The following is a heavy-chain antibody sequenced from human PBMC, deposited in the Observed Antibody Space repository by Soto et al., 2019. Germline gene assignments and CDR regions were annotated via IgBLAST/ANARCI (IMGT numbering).Heavy chain of an antibody. CDR3: ARRKYYDFWSGYYTDYDAFDI. J-gene: IGHJ3*02. CDR1: GYTFTSYG. CDR2: INAGNGNT. Sequence: TSVKVSWKASGYTFTSYGISWVRQAPGQGLEWMGWINAGNGNTKYSQKLQGRVTITRDTSASTAYMELSSLRSEDTAVYYCARRKYYDFWSGYYTDYDAFDIWGQGTMVTVSS. D-gene: IGHD3-3*01. V-gene: IGHV1-18*01.